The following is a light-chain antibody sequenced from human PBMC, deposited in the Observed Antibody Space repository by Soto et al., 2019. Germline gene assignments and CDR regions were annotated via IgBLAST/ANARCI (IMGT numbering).Light chain of an antibody. CDR3: QQYNVWPLT. V-gene: IGKV3-15*01. J-gene: IGKJ4*01. CDR1: QSVSSN. CDR2: VAS. Sequence: EIVMTQSPAPLSVSPGERATLSCRASQSVSSNLAWYQQKPGQTPKLLIYVASTRATGIPVRFSGSGSGTEFTLTISSLQSEDFAVYYCQQYNVWPLTFGGGTKVEFK.